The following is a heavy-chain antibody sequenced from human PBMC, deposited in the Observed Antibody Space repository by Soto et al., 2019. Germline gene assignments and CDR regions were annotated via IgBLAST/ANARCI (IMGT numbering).Heavy chain of an antibody. Sequence: SLRLSCAASGFTFSSYGMHWVRQAPGRGLEWVAVISYDGSNKYYADSVKGRFTISRDNSKNTLYLQMNSLRAEDTAVYYCAKVITSWNWNYAAPVYYYYGMDVWGQGTTVTVSS. CDR3: AKVITSWNWNYAAPVYYYYGMDV. J-gene: IGHJ6*02. V-gene: IGHV3-30*18. CDR2: ISYDGSNK. D-gene: IGHD1-7*01. CDR1: GFTFSSYG.